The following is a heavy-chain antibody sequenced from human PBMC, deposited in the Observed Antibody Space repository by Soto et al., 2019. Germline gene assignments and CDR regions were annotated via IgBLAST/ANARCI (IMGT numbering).Heavy chain of an antibody. V-gene: IGHV3-74*01. CDR3: ARDRIAGSGSCDN. CDR2: IKTDGSSP. CDR1: VFTFNNYW. D-gene: IGHD3-10*01. J-gene: IGHJ4*02. Sequence: GWSLRLSCAASVFTFNNYWMHWVRQAPGKGLVWVSRIKTDGSSPNYADSVEGRFTISSDNAKNTLYLQMNSLRVEDTAVYYCARDRIAGSGSCDNWGQGTLVTVSS.